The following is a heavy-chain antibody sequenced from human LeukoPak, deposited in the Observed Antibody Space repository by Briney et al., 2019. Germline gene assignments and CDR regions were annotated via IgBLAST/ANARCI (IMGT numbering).Heavy chain of an antibody. CDR3: AREWVYSSSWYDVGY. Sequence: ASVTVSCKASGYTFTGYYMHWVRHAPGQGLEWMGWINPNSGGTNYAQKFQGRVTMTRDTSISTAYMELSRLRSDDTAVYYCAREWVYSSSWYDVGYWGQGTLVTVSS. D-gene: IGHD6-13*01. J-gene: IGHJ4*02. CDR1: GYTFTGYY. CDR2: INPNSGGT. V-gene: IGHV1-2*02.